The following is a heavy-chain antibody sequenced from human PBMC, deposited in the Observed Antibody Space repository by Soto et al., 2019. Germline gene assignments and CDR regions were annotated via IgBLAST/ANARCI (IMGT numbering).Heavy chain of an antibody. J-gene: IGHJ5*02. Sequence: SETLSLTCTVSGGSISSYYWSWIRQPPGKGLEWIGYINHSGSTNYNPSLKSRVTISVDTSKNQFSLKLSSVTAADTAVYYCARTGVDTATNWFDPWGQGTLVTVSS. CDR3: ARTGVDTATNWFDP. CDR2: INHSGST. D-gene: IGHD5-18*01. V-gene: IGHV4-59*12. CDR1: GGSISSYY.